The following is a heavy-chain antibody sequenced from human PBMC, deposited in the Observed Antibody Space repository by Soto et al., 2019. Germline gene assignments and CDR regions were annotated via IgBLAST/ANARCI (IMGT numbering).Heavy chain of an antibody. CDR3: ARMPTYYHYGLDV. D-gene: IGHD2-2*01. J-gene: IGHJ6*02. V-gene: IGHV5-10-1*01. CDR2: IDPSNSYS. Sequence: PGESLKISCEASGYIFTNYWISWVRQMPGKDLEWMVKIDPSNSYSDYSPSFKGHVSLSVDKSITTAYLQWTSLKASDTAMYYCARMPTYYHYGLDVWGQGTSVTVS. CDR1: GYIFTNYW.